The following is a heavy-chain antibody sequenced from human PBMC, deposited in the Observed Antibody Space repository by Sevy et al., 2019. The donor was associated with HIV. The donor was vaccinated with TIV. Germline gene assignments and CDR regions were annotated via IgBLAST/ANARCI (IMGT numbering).Heavy chain of an antibody. CDR2: ISSSSSTI. Sequence: LSLTCAASGFTFSSYSMNWVRQAPGKGLEWVSYISSSSSTIYYADSVKGRFTISRDNAKNSLYLQMNSLRAEDTAVYYCARGPRRSTYYYMDVWGKGTTVTVSS. CDR1: GFTFSSYS. D-gene: IGHD2-2*01. J-gene: IGHJ6*03. CDR3: ARGPRRSTYYYMDV. V-gene: IGHV3-48*01.